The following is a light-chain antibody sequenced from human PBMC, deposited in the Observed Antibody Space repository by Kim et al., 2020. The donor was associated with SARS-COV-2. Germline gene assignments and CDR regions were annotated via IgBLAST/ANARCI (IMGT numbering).Light chain of an antibody. Sequence: ALGQTVRITCKGDSLRTYYASWYQQKPGQAPILVIHGKSNRPSGIPDRFSGSSSGNTASLTVTGAQAVDEADYYCISRDNSGDHVVFGGGTQLTVL. CDR2: GKS. V-gene: IGLV3-19*01. CDR1: SLRTYY. CDR3: ISRDNSGDHVV. J-gene: IGLJ2*01.